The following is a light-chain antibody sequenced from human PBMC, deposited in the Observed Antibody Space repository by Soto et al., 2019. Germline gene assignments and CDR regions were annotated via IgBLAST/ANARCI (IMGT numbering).Light chain of an antibody. J-gene: IGKJ4*01. V-gene: IGKV1-5*01. Sequence: DIQMTQSPSTLSASVGDRVTITCRASQSISSWLAWYQQKPGKAPKLLIYDASSLESGVPSRFSGSGSGTEFTPTISSLEHEDVAIYYCQQRSNWPPVTFGGGTKVDIK. CDR2: DAS. CDR1: QSISSW. CDR3: QQRSNWPPVT.